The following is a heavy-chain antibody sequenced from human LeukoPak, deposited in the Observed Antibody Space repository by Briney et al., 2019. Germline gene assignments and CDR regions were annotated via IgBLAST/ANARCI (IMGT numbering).Heavy chain of an antibody. D-gene: IGHD5-12*01. CDR3: AKGLDIVATTFDY. V-gene: IGHV3-23*01. CDR1: GFTFSSYA. J-gene: IGHJ4*02. Sequence: PGGSLRLSCAASGFTFSSYAMGWVRQAPGKGLEWVSTISESGGNTYYADSVKGRFTISRDNSKNTLYLRMNSLRAEDTAVYYCAKGLDIVATTFDYWGQGTLVTVSS. CDR2: ISESGGNT.